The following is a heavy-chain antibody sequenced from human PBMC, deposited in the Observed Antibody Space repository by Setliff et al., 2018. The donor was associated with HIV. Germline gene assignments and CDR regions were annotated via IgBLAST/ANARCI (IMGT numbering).Heavy chain of an antibody. V-gene: IGHV4-59*08. Sequence: ETLSLTCSVSGVSISNYYWSWIRQPPGKGLEWIGFIYSSGSTNYNPSLKSRVTISVDTSKNQFSLKLNSVTAADTAVYYCARNVGGLRSAVNWFDPWGQGTLGTSPQ. CDR3: ARNVGGLRSAVNWFDP. CDR2: IYSSGST. D-gene: IGHD4-17*01. J-gene: IGHJ5*02. CDR1: GVSISNYY.